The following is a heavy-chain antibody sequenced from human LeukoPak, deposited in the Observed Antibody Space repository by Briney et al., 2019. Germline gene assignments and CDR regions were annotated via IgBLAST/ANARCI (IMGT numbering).Heavy chain of an antibody. D-gene: IGHD3-3*01. CDR2: ISGSGGST. J-gene: IGHJ4*02. CDR1: GFTFSSYA. V-gene: IGHV3-23*01. CDR3: AKGEYYDFWSGYRNLDY. Sequence: GGSLRLSCAASGFTFSSYAMSWVRQAPGKGLEWVSAISGSGGSTYYADSVKGRFTISRDNSKNTLYLQMNSLRAEDTAVHYCAKGEYYDFWSGYRNLDYWGQGTLVTVSS.